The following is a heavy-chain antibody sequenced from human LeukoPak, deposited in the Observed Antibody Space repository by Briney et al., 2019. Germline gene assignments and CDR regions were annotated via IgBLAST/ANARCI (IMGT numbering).Heavy chain of an antibody. CDR1: GGSLSSYY. Sequence: PSETLSLTCTVSGGSLSSYYWSWIRQPAGKGLEWVGRIYYSGSTSYNPSLKSRVTISVDTSKNQFSLRLSSVTAADTAVYYCARRLPGYYYYMDVWGQGTTVTVSS. V-gene: IGHV4-59*08. CDR3: ARRLPGYYYYMDV. J-gene: IGHJ6*02. D-gene: IGHD2-15*01. CDR2: IYYSGST.